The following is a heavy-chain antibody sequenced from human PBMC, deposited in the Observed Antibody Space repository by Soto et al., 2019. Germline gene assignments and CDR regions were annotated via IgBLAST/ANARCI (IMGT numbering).Heavy chain of an antibody. CDR1: GFTVSSNY. D-gene: IGHD6-13*01. CDR2: IYSGGST. Sequence: GGSLRLSCAASGFTVSSNYMSWVRQAPGKGLEWVSVIYSGGSTYYADSVKGRFTISRDNSKNTLYLQMNSLRAEDTAVYYCARDRLGISVGQQLVRYYFDYWGQGTLVTVSS. J-gene: IGHJ4*02. CDR3: ARDRLGISVGQQLVRYYFDY. V-gene: IGHV3-53*01.